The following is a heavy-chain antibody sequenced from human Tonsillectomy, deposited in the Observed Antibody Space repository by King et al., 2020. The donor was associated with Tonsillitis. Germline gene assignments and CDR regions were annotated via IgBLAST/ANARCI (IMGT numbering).Heavy chain of an antibody. Sequence: QLVQSGGGLVQPGGSLRLSCSASGFIFSSYAMHWVRQAPGKGLEYVSAISSNGGSTYYADSVKGRFTISRDNSKNTLYLQMSSLRAEDTAVYYCVKGGYGSGSYYNSFDYWGQGTLVTVSS. CDR3: VKGGYGSGSYYNSFDY. CDR1: GFIFSSYA. V-gene: IGHV3-64D*06. J-gene: IGHJ4*02. D-gene: IGHD3-10*01. CDR2: ISSNGGST.